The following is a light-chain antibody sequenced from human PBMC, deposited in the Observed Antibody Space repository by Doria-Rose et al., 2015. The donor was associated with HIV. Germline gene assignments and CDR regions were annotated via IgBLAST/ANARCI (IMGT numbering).Light chain of an antibody. CDR1: QSFSSTY. J-gene: IGKJ1*01. CDR3: HQYGTSWT. Sequence: TQSPGTLSLSPGERATLSCRASQSFSSTYLAWYQQKPGQAPSLLIYDASTSATGILDRFSASGSGTDFTLTINRLEPEDFALYYCHQYGTSWTFGQGTKVEI. CDR2: DAS. V-gene: IGKV3-20*01.